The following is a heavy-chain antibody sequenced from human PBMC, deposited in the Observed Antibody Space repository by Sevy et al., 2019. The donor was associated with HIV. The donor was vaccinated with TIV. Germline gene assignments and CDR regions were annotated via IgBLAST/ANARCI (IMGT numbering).Heavy chain of an antibody. V-gene: IGHV3-30-3*01. CDR2: ISYDGSNK. Sequence: GSLRLSCAASGFTFSNYAIHWVRQAPGKGLEWVAVISYDGSNKYYADSVKGRFTISRDNSKNTLYLQMNSLRAEDTAVYYCARDRGPPPNYYGSGSFYNDFDYWGQGTLVTVSS. CDR3: ARDRGPPPNYYGSGSFYNDFDY. CDR1: GFTFSNYA. J-gene: IGHJ4*02. D-gene: IGHD3-10*01.